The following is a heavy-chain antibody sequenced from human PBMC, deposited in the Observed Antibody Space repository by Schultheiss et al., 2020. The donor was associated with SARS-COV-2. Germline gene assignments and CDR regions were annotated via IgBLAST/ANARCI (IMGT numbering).Heavy chain of an antibody. CDR1: GFTFDDYA. Sequence: SLKISCAASGFTFDDYAMHWVRQAPGKGLEWVSGISWNSGSIGYADSVKGRFTISRDNAKKSLYLQMSSLRAEDTAVYYCARASRDGYPDAFDIWGQGTMVTVSS. CDR3: ARASRDGYPDAFDI. J-gene: IGHJ3*02. D-gene: IGHD5-24*01. CDR2: ISWNSGSI. V-gene: IGHV3-9*01.